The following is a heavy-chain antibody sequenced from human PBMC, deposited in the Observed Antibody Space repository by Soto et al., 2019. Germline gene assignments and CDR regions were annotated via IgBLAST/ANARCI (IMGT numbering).Heavy chain of an antibody. CDR2: INHSGST. Sequence: PSETLSLTCAVYGGSFSGYYWSWIRQPPGKGLEWIGEINHSGSTNYNPSLKSRVTISVDTSKNQFSLKLSSVTAADTAVYYCARFRHNPTNYYGSGSYYNFPYYYGMDVWGQGTTVTVSS. CDR3: ARFRHNPTNYYGSGSYYNFPYYYGMDV. V-gene: IGHV4-34*01. J-gene: IGHJ6*02. CDR1: GGSFSGYY. D-gene: IGHD3-10*01.